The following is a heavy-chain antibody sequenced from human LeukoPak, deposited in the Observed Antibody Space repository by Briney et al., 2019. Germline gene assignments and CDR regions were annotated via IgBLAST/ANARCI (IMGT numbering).Heavy chain of an antibody. J-gene: IGHJ4*02. V-gene: IGHV4-34*01. CDR2: INHSGST. D-gene: IGHD3-10*01. Sequence: SETLSLTCAVYGGSFSGYYWSWIRQPPGKGLEWIGEINHSGSTNYNPSLKSRVTISVDTSKIQFSLKLSSVTAADTAVYYCARGWLLWFGELLGFDYWGQGTLVTVSS. CDR1: GGSFSGYY. CDR3: ARGWLLWFGELLGFDY.